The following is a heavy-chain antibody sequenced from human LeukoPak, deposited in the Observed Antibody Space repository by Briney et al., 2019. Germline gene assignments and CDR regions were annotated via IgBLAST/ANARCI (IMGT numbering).Heavy chain of an antibody. V-gene: IGHV3-30*14. J-gene: IGHJ4*02. Sequence: GGSLRLSCAASGFIFSGYGMHWVRQAPGKGLEWVAVISYDGSKKYYADSVKGRFTISRDNSKNTLYLQMSSLRAEDTAVYYCVGEMATTSNFDYWGQGTLVTVSS. CDR1: GFIFSGYG. D-gene: IGHD5-24*01. CDR2: ISYDGSKK. CDR3: VGEMATTSNFDY.